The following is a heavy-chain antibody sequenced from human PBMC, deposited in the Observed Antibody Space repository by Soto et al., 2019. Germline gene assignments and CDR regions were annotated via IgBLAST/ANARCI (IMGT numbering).Heavy chain of an antibody. D-gene: IGHD3-10*01. CDR2: IYYSGST. CDR1: GGSITSGHHY. J-gene: IGHJ4*02. CDR3: ARVAETREYYLDY. Sequence: QVQLQESGPGLVKPSETLSLTCTVSGGSITSGHHYWSWIRQPPGKGLEWIGYIYYSGSTYYNPCLSRLATISLDTSMDQFSLNLRSVIAADTAVYYCARVAETREYYLDYWGQGTLVTVSS. V-gene: IGHV4-30-4*01.